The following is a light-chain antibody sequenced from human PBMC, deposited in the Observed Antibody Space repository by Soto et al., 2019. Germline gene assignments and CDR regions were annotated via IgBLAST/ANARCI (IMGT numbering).Light chain of an antibody. CDR3: SSYAGNNIVI. J-gene: IGLJ2*01. Sequence: QSVLTQPPSASGSPGQSVTISCTGTSSDIGDYYYVSWYQQHPGKAPKLMIYEVSKRPSGVPDRFSGSKSGNTASLTVSGLQAEDESDYYCSSYAGNNIVIFGGGTKLTVL. CDR2: EVS. CDR1: SSDIGDYYY. V-gene: IGLV2-8*01.